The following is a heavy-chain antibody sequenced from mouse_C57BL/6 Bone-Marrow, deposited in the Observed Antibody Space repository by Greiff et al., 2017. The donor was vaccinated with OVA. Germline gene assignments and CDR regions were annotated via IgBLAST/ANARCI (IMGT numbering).Heavy chain of an antibody. V-gene: IGHV1-69*01. CDR3: ARDSNYFYFDY. CDR1: GYTFTSYW. D-gene: IGHD2-5*01. J-gene: IGHJ2*01. CDR2: IDPSDSYT. Sequence: VQLQQSGAELVMPGASVKLSCKASGYTFTSYWMHWVKQRPGQGLEWIGEIDPSDSYTNYNQKFKGKSTLTVDKSSSTAYMQLSSLTSEDSAVYYCARDSNYFYFDYWGQGTTLTVSS.